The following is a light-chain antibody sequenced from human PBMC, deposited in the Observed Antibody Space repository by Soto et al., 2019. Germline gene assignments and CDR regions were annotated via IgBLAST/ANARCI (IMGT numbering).Light chain of an antibody. Sequence: IGLTHSAVTVSLSQRERATRSGRVSQSVSSSYLAWYQQKPGQAPRLRIDGASCRATRIPDRFSGSGSGTDFSLTISRLEPEDFIVYYCQQSGSSPRTFGEGTRLEI. CDR2: GAS. CDR1: QSVSSSY. J-gene: IGKJ5*01. CDR3: QQSGSSPRT. V-gene: IGKV3-20*01.